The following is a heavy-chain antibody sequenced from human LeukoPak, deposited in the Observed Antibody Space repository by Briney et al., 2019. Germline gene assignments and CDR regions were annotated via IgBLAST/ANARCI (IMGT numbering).Heavy chain of an antibody. CDR1: GYTFTSYG. CDR3: ARTFHYYDSSGYLYFFEY. Sequence: ASVKVSCKASGYTFTSYGISWVRQARGQGLEWMGWISPNNGYTNYVQNLQGRVTMTTDTSTSTAYMELRSLRSDDTAVYYCARTFHYYDSSGYLYFFEYWGQGTLVTVSS. J-gene: IGHJ4*02. V-gene: IGHV1-18*01. D-gene: IGHD3-22*01. CDR2: ISPNNGYT.